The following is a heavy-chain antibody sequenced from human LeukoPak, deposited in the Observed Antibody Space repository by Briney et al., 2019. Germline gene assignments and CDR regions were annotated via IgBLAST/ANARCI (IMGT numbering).Heavy chain of an antibody. D-gene: IGHD3-10*01. J-gene: IGHJ5*02. CDR2: ISWNSGSI. CDR3: AKDKNAYYGSGRKGWFDP. Sequence: PGRSLRLSCAASGFTFDDYAMHCVRQAPGKGLEWVSGISWNSGSIGYADSVKGRFTISRDNAKNSLYLQMNSLRAEDTALYYCAKDKNAYYGSGRKGWFDPWGQGTLVTASS. CDR1: GFTFDDYA. V-gene: IGHV3-9*01.